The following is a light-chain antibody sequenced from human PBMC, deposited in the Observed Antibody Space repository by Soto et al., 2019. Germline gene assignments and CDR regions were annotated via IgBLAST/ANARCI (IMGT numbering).Light chain of an antibody. CDR2: DAS. CDR3: QHRSNLPWT. Sequence: EIVLTQSPATLSLSPGERATLSCRASQNVRSNLALYQQKPGQAPRLLIDDASNRATGIPARFSGSGSGTDFTLAISSLEPEDFAVYYCQHRSNLPWTLGKGTQVEIK. J-gene: IGKJ1*01. V-gene: IGKV3-11*01. CDR1: QNVRSN.